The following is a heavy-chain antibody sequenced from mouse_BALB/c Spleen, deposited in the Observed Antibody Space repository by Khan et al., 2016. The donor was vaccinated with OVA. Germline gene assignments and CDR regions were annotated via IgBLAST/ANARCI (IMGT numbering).Heavy chain of an antibody. CDR3: TRLAYYYNSEGFAY. V-gene: IGHV5-6*01. J-gene: IGHJ3*01. Sequence: DVQLVESGGDLVKPGGSLKLSCAASGFTFSTYGMSWVRQNPDKRLEWVATISSGGSYTYYGDSVKGRFTISRDNAKNTLELQMISLKSEDTAMYYCTRLAYYYNSEGFAYWGQGTLVTVSA. CDR2: ISSGGSYT. D-gene: IGHD1-1*02. CDR1: GFTFSTYG.